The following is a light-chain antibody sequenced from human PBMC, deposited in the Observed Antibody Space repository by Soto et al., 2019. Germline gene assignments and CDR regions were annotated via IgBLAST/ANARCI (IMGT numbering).Light chain of an antibody. CDR3: SSYTSSSTFYV. V-gene: IGLV2-14*01. Sequence: QSALTQPASVSGSPGQSITISCTGISSDVGGYNYVSWYQQPPGKAPKLMIYEVSNRPSGVSNRFSGSKSDNTAFLTISGLQAEDEADYYCSSYTSSSTFYVFGTGTKLTVL. CDR1: SSDVGGYNY. CDR2: EVS. J-gene: IGLJ1*01.